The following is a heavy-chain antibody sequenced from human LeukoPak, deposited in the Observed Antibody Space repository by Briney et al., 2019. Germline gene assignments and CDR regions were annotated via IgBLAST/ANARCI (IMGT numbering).Heavy chain of an antibody. Sequence: ASVTVSCKASGYIFTSYYMHWVRQAPGQGLEWMGWINPNNGGTNYAQKFQGRVTMTRDASISTVYMELSRLRSDDTALYYCARDPGANYFDSWGQGTLVTVSS. CDR1: GYIFTSYY. J-gene: IGHJ4*02. CDR3: ARDPGANYFDS. V-gene: IGHV1-2*02. D-gene: IGHD7-27*01. CDR2: INPNNGGT.